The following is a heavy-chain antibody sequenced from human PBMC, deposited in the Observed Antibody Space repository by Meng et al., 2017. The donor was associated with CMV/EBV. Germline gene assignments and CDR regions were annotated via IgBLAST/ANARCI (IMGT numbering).Heavy chain of an antibody. J-gene: IGHJ6*02. V-gene: IGHV1-2*02. D-gene: IGHD3-16*01. Sequence: ASVKVSCKASGYTFTGYYMHWVRQAPGQGLEWMGWINPNSGGTNYAQKFQGRVTMTRDTSISTAYMELSSLRSEDTAVYYCARELRPESTALRGNYYYGMDVWGQGTTVTVSS. CDR2: INPNSGGT. CDR1: GYTFTGYY. CDR3: ARELRPESTALRGNYYYGMDV.